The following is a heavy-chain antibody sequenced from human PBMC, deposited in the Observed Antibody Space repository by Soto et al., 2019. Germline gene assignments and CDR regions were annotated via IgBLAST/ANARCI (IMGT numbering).Heavy chain of an antibody. V-gene: IGHV4-39*07. CDR2: IYYSGTT. J-gene: IGHJ5*02. Sequence: PSETLSLTCTVSGDSITSNSYFWAWIRQPPGKGLEWIGSIYYSGTTYYNPSLKSRVTISVDNSKNTLYLQMNSLRAEDTAVYYCAKRSSGNWFDPWGQGTLVTVSS. CDR1: GDSITSNSYF. CDR3: AKRSSGNWFDP. D-gene: IGHD3-10*01.